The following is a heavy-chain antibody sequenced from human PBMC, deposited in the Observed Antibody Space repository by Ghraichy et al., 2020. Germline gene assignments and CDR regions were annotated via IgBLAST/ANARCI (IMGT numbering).Heavy chain of an antibody. CDR2: IIPIFGTA. V-gene: IGHV1-69*13. CDR1: GGTFSSYA. CDR3: AIKVLVGGAPSSGWYVGFDP. D-gene: IGHD6-19*01. Sequence: SVKVSCKASGGTFSSYAISWVRQAPGQGLEWMGGIIPIFGTANYAQKFQGRVTITADESTSTAYMELSSLRSEDTAVYYCAIKVLVGGAPSSGWYVGFDPWGQGTLVTVSS. J-gene: IGHJ5*02.